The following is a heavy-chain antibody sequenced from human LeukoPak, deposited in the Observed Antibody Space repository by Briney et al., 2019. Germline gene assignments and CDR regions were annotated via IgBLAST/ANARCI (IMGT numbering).Heavy chain of an antibody. D-gene: IGHD6-19*01. CDR2: IGTAGDT. Sequence: PGGSLRLSCAASGFTFSSYDMHWVRQATGKGLEWVSAIGTAGDTYYPGSVKGRFTISRENARNSLYLQMNSLRAGDTAVYYCASAGYSSGWYSLDYWGQGTLVPASS. J-gene: IGHJ4*02. CDR1: GFTFSSYD. CDR3: ASAGYSSGWYSLDY. V-gene: IGHV3-13*04.